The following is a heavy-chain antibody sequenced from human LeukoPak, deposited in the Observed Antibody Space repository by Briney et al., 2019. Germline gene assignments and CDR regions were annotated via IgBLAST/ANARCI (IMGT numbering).Heavy chain of an antibody. CDR2: ISGSGGST. CDR1: GFTFSSYA. J-gene: IGHJ6*02. Sequence: GGSLRLSCAASGFTFSSYAMSWVRQAPGKGLEWVSAISGSGGSTYYADSVKGRFTISRDNSKNTLYLQMNSLRAEDTAVYYCASSNYSGSGSYYNRPPPQGVDVWGQGTTVTVSS. D-gene: IGHD3-10*01. V-gene: IGHV3-23*01. CDR3: ASSNYSGSGSYYNRPPPQGVDV.